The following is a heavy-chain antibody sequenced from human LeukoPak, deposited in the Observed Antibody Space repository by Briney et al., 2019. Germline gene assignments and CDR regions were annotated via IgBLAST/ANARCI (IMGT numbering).Heavy chain of an antibody. CDR3: ARGYSTTWHAFDT. CDR1: GFTFSSYA. CDR2: ISGSGGST. Sequence: GGSLRLSCAASGFTFSSYAMSWVRQAPGKGLEWVSAISGSGGSTYYADSVKGRFTISRDNSKNTLYLQMNGLRAEDTAVYYRARGYSTTWHAFDTWGQGTMVTVSS. D-gene: IGHD6-13*01. V-gene: IGHV3-23*01. J-gene: IGHJ3*02.